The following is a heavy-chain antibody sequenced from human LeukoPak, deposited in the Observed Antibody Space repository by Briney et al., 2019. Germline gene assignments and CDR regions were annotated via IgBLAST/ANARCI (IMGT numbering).Heavy chain of an antibody. D-gene: IGHD4-17*01. CDR3: AKDGHGDYEGYFDY. CDR1: GFTFSSHA. Sequence: GGSLRLSCAASGFTFSSHAMSWVRQAPGKGLEWVSAISGSGGSTYYADSVKGRFTISRDNSKNTLYLQMNSLRAEDTAVYYCAKDGHGDYEGYFDYWGQGTLVTVSS. V-gene: IGHV3-23*01. CDR2: ISGSGGST. J-gene: IGHJ4*02.